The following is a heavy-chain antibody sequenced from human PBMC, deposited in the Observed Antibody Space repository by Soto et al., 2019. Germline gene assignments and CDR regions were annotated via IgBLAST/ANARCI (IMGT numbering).Heavy chain of an antibody. CDR3: AKGLGSVDTXFAY. V-gene: IGHV3-23*01. Sequence: GGSLRLSCAASGFTFSSYAMTWVRQAPGKGLEWVSGISGSGGSTYYADSVKGRFTISRDNSKNTLYLQMNSLRAEDTAVYYSAKGLGSVDTXFAYWGQGTLVTVSS. CDR2: ISGSGGST. J-gene: IGHJ4*02. CDR1: GFTFSSYA. D-gene: IGHD5-18*01.